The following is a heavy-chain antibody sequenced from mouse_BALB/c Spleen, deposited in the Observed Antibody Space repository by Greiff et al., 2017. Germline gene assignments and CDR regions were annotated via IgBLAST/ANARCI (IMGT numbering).Heavy chain of an antibody. J-gene: IGHJ2*01. V-gene: IGHV7-3*02. D-gene: IGHD2-4*01. Sequence: EVKLQESGGGLVQPGGSLRLSCATSGFTFTDYYMSWVRQPPGKALEWLGFIRNKANGYTTEYSASVKGRFTISRDNSQSILYLQMNTLRAEDSATYYCARQNMITRDFDYWGQGTTLTVSS. CDR2: IRNKANGYTT. CDR1: GFTFTDYY. CDR3: ARQNMITRDFDY.